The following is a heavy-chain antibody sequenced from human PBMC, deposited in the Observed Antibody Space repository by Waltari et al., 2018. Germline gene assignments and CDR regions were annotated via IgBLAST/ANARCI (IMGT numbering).Heavy chain of an antibody. D-gene: IGHD6-6*01. CDR2: VDPEDADT. Sequence: EVQLVQSGAEVKKPGATVKISCKVSGYTFTDYYMHWVQQAPGKGLEGMGLVDPEDADTISAEKFQGRVTITADTSTDTAYMELSSLRSEDTAVYYCATGIAARAEFGVPWGQGTLVTVSS. J-gene: IGHJ5*02. V-gene: IGHV1-69-2*01. CDR3: ATGIAARAEFGVP. CDR1: GYTFTDYY.